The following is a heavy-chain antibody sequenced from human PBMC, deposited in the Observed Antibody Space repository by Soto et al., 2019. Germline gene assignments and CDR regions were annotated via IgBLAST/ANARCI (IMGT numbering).Heavy chain of an antibody. D-gene: IGHD6-19*01. J-gene: IGHJ3*02. Sequence: DVQLVETGGGLIQPGGSLRLSCAASGFSVSGDYMNWVRQGPGKGLEWVSVIYSGGTTYYADSVRGRFTISRDNSENTLFLQMNSLRAEDTAVYYCARATEWMALDIWGQGTMVTVSS. CDR2: IYSGGTT. CDR1: GFSVSGDY. CDR3: ARATEWMALDI. V-gene: IGHV3-53*02.